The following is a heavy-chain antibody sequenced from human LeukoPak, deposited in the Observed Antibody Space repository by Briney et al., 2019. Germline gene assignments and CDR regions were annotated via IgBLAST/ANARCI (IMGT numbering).Heavy chain of an antibody. J-gene: IGHJ4*02. D-gene: IGHD3-16*02. V-gene: IGHV3-23*01. Sequence: GGSLRLSCAGSGFAFGTYAMSWVRQAPGMGLEWVSSISANGQATYYADSVEGRFTISRDNSKNTLYLQLNSLRAEDTATYYCARAPSNTILYRPAYWGQGTLVTVSS. CDR1: GFAFGTYA. CDR3: ARAPSNTILYRPAY. CDR2: ISANGQAT.